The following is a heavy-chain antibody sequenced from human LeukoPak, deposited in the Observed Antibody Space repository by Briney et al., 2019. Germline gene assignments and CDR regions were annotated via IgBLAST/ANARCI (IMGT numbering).Heavy chain of an antibody. V-gene: IGHV6-1*01. CDR3: ARLRGNNWFDD. J-gene: IGHJ4*02. Sequence: SQTLSLTCGISGDSVSSNSATWNWIRQSPPRGLEWLGRTYYRSEWYSDYAVSVKSRITINPDTSKNQFSLQLNSVTPEDTAVYYCARLRGNNWFDDWGQGTLVTVSS. CDR1: GDSVSSNSAT. CDR2: TYYRSEWYS. D-gene: IGHD4-23*01.